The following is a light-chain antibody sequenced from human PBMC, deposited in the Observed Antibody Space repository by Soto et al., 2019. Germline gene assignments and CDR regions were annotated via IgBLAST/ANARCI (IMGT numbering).Light chain of an antibody. V-gene: IGKV3-20*01. CDR3: QQYGSSPYT. J-gene: IGKJ2*01. CDR1: QSVSSSY. CDR2: GAS. Sequence: EIVLTQSPGTLSLSPGERATLSCRASQSVSSSYLAWYQQKPGQAPRLLIYGASSRATGIPDRFSGSGSGTDFTLTISSVEPEDFAVYYCQQYGSSPYTLGQGNKLEIK.